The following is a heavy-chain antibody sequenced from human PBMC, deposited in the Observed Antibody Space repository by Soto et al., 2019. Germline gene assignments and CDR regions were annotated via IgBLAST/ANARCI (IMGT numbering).Heavy chain of an antibody. V-gene: IGHV3-23*01. Sequence: GSLRLSCAASGFTFSSYAMSWVRQAPGKGLEWVSAISGSGGSTYYADSVKGRFTISRDNSKNTLYLQMNSLRAEDTAVYYCAKGRGYYDSSGYYSAGAFDIWGQGTMVTVSS. CDR2: ISGSGGST. CDR1: GFTFSSYA. D-gene: IGHD3-22*01. CDR3: AKGRGYYDSSGYYSAGAFDI. J-gene: IGHJ3*02.